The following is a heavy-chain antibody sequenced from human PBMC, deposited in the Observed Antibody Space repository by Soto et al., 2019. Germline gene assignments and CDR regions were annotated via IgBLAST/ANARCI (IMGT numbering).Heavy chain of an antibody. CDR3: AREPRYCRGGSCSITGDAYDI. V-gene: IGHV3-66*01. J-gene: IGHJ3*02. CDR1: GFIVSDTY. D-gene: IGHD2-15*01. Sequence: EVRLVESGGGLVQPGGSLRLSCTASGFIVSDTYVNWVRQAPGKGLEWVSVISNRGDTHYADSVRGRFSLSRDNSDNTSHLQMNKLRVEDTAVYYCAREPRYCRGGSCSITGDAYDIWGQGTMVTVSS. CDR2: ISNRGDT.